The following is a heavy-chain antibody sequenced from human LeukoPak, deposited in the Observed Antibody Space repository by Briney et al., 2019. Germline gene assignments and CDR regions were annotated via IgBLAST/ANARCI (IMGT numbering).Heavy chain of an antibody. D-gene: IGHD5-18*01. Sequence: PGGSLRLSCAASGFTFTSYWMHWVRQAPGKGLVWVSRINSDESTANYADSVKGRFTVSRDNAKNTLYLQMDSLRAEDTAVYYCARRVDTAMVTVSTGYYFGMDVWGQGTTVTVS. CDR1: GFTFTSYW. V-gene: IGHV3-74*01. J-gene: IGHJ6*02. CDR2: INSDESTA. CDR3: ARRVDTAMVTVSTGYYFGMDV.